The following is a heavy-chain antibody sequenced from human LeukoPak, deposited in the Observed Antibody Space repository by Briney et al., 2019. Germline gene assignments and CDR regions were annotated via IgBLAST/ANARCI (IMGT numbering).Heavy chain of an antibody. CDR2: IYYSGST. Sequence: SETLSLTCTVSGGSISSSSYYWGWIRQPPGKGLEWIGSIYYSGSTYYNPSLKSRVTISVDTSKNQFSLKLSSVTAADTAVYYCASPRPGSCGGDCSRWFDAFDIWGQGTMVTVSS. V-gene: IGHV4-39*01. J-gene: IGHJ3*02. CDR1: GGSISSSSYY. D-gene: IGHD2-21*02. CDR3: ASPRPGSCGGDCSRWFDAFDI.